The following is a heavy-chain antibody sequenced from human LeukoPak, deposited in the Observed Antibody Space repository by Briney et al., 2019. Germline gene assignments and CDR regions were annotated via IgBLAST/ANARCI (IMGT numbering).Heavy chain of an antibody. Sequence: GGSLRLSCAASGFTFSSHAMSWVRQAPGKGLEWVSAISGSGGSTYYADSVKGRFTISRDKSKNTLYLQMNRVRAEDTAVYYCAKGLAVAGHFDYWGQGTLVTVSS. J-gene: IGHJ4*02. V-gene: IGHV3-23*01. CDR2: ISGSGGST. CDR3: AKGLAVAGHFDY. CDR1: GFTFSSHA. D-gene: IGHD6-19*01.